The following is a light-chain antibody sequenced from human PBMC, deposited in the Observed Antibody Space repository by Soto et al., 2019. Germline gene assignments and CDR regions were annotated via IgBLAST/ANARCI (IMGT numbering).Light chain of an antibody. J-gene: IGLJ2*01. CDR2: DVS. CDR3: SSYTSSSTHVV. CDR1: SSDVGGYNY. V-gene: IGLV2-14*01. Sequence: QSALTQPASVSGSPGQSITISCTGTSSDVGGYNYVSWYQQHPGKAPKLMIYDVSNRPSGVSDRFSGSKSGNTASLTISGLQAEDEADYDCSSYTSSSTHVVCGGGTKLTVL.